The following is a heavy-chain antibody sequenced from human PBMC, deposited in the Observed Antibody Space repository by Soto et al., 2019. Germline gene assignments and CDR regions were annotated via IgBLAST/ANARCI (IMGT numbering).Heavy chain of an antibody. D-gene: IGHD2-15*01. CDR3: EREEVDATLLGDYFDY. V-gene: IGHV3-48*02. J-gene: IGHJ4*02. CDR2: ISSSSSTI. Sequence: GGSLRLSCAASGFTFSSYSMNWVRQAPGKGLEWVSYISSSSSTIYYADSVKGRFTISRDNAKNSLYLQMNSLRDEDTAVYYCEREEVDATLLGDYFDYWGQGTLV. CDR1: GFTFSSYS.